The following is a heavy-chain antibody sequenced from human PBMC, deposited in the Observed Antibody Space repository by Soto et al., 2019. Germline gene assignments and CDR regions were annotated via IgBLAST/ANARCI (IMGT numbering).Heavy chain of an antibody. J-gene: IGHJ6*02. Sequence: VGSLRLSCVVSGLTFSDYGFHWVRQAPGKGLDWVAAISYDGSFVYYADSVRGRFTISRDNSRNTLDLQMNTLRHEDTAVYYCAKERGRNRNFAMDVWGQGTSVTVSS. CDR1: GLTFSDYG. D-gene: IGHD1-1*01. V-gene: IGHV3-30*18. CDR2: ISYDGSFV. CDR3: AKERGRNRNFAMDV.